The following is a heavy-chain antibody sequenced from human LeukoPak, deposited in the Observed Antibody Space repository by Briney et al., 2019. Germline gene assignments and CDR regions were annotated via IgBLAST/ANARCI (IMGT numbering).Heavy chain of an antibody. J-gene: IGHJ2*01. Sequence: GGSLRLSCAASGFTFSDYYMSWIRQAPGKGLEWVSYISSSGSTIYYADSVKGRFTISRDNAKNSLYLQMNSLRAEDTAVYYCARGYDFWSGPNRYFDLWGRGTLVTVSS. D-gene: IGHD3-3*01. V-gene: IGHV3-11*04. CDR3: ARGYDFWSGPNRYFDL. CDR2: ISSSGSTI. CDR1: GFTFSDYY.